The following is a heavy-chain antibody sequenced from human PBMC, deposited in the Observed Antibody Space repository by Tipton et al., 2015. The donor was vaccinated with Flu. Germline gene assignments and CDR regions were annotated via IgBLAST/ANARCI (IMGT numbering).Heavy chain of an antibody. Sequence: SLRLSCAASGFTFSRYWMHWVRQAPGKGLVWVSRINSDGGSTGYADSVKGRFTISGDNARNTLYLQMNSLRAEDTAVYYCAPGVVTSIPDGFDIWGQGAMVTVSS. J-gene: IGHJ3*02. CDR1: GFTFSRYW. D-gene: IGHD2-21*02. V-gene: IGHV3-74*01. CDR2: INSDGGST. CDR3: APGVVTSIPDGFDI.